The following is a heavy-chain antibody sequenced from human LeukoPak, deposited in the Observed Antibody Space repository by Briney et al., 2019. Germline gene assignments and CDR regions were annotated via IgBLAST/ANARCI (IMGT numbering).Heavy chain of an antibody. CDR1: GYTFTDQY. D-gene: IGHD2-15*01. V-gene: IGHV1-2*02. J-gene: IGHJ5*01. Sequence: ASVKVSCKASGYTFTDQYIHWMRQAPGQGLEWMGWINPDSGDTSYAQKFQGRVTMTRDTSISTVYAELSRLRSDDTAVYYCARSDSYTWFDPWGQGTLVTVSS. CDR2: INPDSGDT. CDR3: ARSDSYTWFDP.